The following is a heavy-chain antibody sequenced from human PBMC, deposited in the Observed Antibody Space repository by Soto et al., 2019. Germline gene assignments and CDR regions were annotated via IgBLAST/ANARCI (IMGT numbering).Heavy chain of an antibody. CDR3: AKDSFINLRGYDSY. Sequence: EVQLLESGGGLVQPGGSLRLSWAASGFTFSTYPMIGFRQAPGKGLEWVSVISGSGDSTYYADSVKGRFTISRDNSKNTLYLQMSSLRAEDTAIYYCAKDSFINLRGYDSYWGQGTLVTVSS. CDR1: GFTFSTYP. V-gene: IGHV3-23*01. CDR2: ISGSGDST. J-gene: IGHJ4*02. D-gene: IGHD5-12*01.